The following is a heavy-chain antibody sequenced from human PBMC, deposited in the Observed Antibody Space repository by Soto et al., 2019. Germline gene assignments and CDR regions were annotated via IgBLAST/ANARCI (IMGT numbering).Heavy chain of an antibody. CDR3: ASAGGLGAVAVDS. J-gene: IGHJ4*02. Sequence: QLQLQESGSGLVKPSQTLSLTCAVSGGSISSGGYSWSWIRQPPGKGLEWIGYIYHSGSTYYNPSLKSRVTIAVDRSKNPFSLKLSSVTAADTAVYYCASAGGLGAVAVDSWGQGTLVTVSS. D-gene: IGHD6-19*01. V-gene: IGHV4-30-2*01. CDR1: GGSISSGGYS. CDR2: IYHSGST.